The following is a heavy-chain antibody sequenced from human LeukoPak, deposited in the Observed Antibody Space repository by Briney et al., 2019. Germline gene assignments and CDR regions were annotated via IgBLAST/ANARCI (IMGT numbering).Heavy chain of an antibody. Sequence: SVTVSCKASGGTFSSYAISWVRQAPGQGLEWMGGIIPIFGTANYAQKFQGRVTITADKSTSTAYMELSSLRSEDTAVYYCATGDDYGDYSALYYFDYWGQGTLVTVSS. D-gene: IGHD4-17*01. CDR3: ATGDDYGDYSALYYFDY. J-gene: IGHJ4*02. CDR2: IIPIFGTA. CDR1: GGTFSSYA. V-gene: IGHV1-69*06.